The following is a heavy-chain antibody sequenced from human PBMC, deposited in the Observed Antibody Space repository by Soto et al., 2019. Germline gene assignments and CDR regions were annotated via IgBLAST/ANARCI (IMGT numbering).Heavy chain of an antibody. Sequence: GESLKISCKGSGYSFTSYWISWVRQMPGKGLEWMGRIDPSDSYTNYSPSFQGHVTISADKSISTAYLQWSSLKASDTAMYYCARLEVVGYYYYYGMDVWGQGTTVTVSS. CDR2: IDPSDSYT. CDR1: GYSFTSYW. J-gene: IGHJ6*02. V-gene: IGHV5-10-1*01. CDR3: ARLEVVGYYYYYGMDV.